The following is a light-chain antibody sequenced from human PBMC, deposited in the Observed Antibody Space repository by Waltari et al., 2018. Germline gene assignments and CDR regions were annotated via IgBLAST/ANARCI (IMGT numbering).Light chain of an antibody. Sequence: QSALTQPRSVSGSPGQSATISCSGTSSAVGSYNFVSWYQQHPGNAPKLRIYDVVKRPSGVPDRFSGSKSGNTASLTISGLQTEDESDYYCCSYAGSYTFVFGGGTQLTVL. CDR2: DVV. V-gene: IGLV2-11*01. CDR3: CSYAGSYTFV. J-gene: IGLJ7*01. CDR1: SSAVGSYNF.